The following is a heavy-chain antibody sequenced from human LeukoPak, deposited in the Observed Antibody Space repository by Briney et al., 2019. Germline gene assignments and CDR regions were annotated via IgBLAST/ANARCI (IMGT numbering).Heavy chain of an antibody. J-gene: IGHJ4*02. D-gene: IGHD6-13*01. V-gene: IGHV3-23*01. CDR3: AKSPGLLLGIGGWYYFDY. CDR2: ISGSGGST. CDR1: GFTFSSYA. Sequence: GGSLRLSCAASGFTFSSYAMSWVRQAPWKGLEWVSAISGSGGSTYYADSVKGRFTISRDNSKNTLYLQMNSLRAEDTAVYYYAKSPGLLLGIGGWYYFDYWGQGTLVTVSS.